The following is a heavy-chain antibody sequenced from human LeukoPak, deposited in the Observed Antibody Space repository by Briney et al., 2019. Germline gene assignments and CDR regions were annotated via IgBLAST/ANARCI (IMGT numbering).Heavy chain of an antibody. V-gene: IGHV3-53*01. CDR2: IYSGGST. CDR3: ARDGFSSGYPYDAFDI. CDR1: GFTVSSNY. D-gene: IGHD3-22*01. J-gene: IGHJ3*02. Sequence: QPGGSLRFSCAASGFTVSSNYMSWVRQAPGKGLEWVSVIYSGGSTYYADSVKGRFTISRDNSKNTLYLQMNSLRAEDTAVYYCARDGFSSGYPYDAFDIWGQGTMVTVSS.